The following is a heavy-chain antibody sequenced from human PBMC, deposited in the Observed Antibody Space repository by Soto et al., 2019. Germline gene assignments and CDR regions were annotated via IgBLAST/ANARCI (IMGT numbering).Heavy chain of an antibody. Sequence: VSLRLSCAASGFTLNSYAMNWVGQAPGKGLAWVSAIGTDGNTYYANSVKGRFTISRDNSRTTLYLQMNSLRVEDTALYYCVRKYPGTRPFDYWGQGTLVTVSS. J-gene: IGHJ4*01. D-gene: IGHD2-2*01. V-gene: IGHV3-23*01. CDR1: GFTLNSYA. CDR2: IGTDGNT. CDR3: VRKYPGTRPFDY.